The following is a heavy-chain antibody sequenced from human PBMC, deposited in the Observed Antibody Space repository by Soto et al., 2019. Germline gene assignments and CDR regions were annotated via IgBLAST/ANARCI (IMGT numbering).Heavy chain of an antibody. CDR1: GYTFTGYY. Sequence: QVQLVQSGAEMKKPGASVKVSCKPSGYTFTGYYMPWVRQAPGQGIEWMGWLTPNSGGTNYAQNFQGWVTMTRDPSITTSYMELSRLRSDYTSVYYCARGRYYDDISPLYDYWGQGTLGTVSS. CDR3: ARGRYYDDISPLYDY. J-gene: IGHJ4*02. D-gene: IGHD3-22*01. CDR2: LTPNSGGT. V-gene: IGHV1-2*04.